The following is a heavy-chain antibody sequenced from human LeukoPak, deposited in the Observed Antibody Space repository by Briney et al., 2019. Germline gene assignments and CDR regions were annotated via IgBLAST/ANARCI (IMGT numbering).Heavy chain of an antibody. V-gene: IGHV1-18*01. Sequence: ASVKVSCKASGGTFNSYAIGWVRQAPGQGLEWMGWISAYNGNTELAQKFQGRVTLATDASTSTAYVELRSLTSDDTAVYFCARGGSRSRRGDDAFDIWGQGTMVTVSS. CDR1: GGTFNSYA. CDR3: ARGGSRSRRGDDAFDI. CDR2: ISAYNGNT. D-gene: IGHD3-10*01. J-gene: IGHJ3*02.